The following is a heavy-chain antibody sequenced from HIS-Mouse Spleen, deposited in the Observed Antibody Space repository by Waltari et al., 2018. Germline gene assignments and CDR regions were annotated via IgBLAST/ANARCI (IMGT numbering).Heavy chain of an antibody. D-gene: IGHD6-13*01. V-gene: IGHV4-39*07. CDR2: IYYSGST. CDR1: GCSISSSSYY. CDR3: AREIPYSSSWYDWYFDL. J-gene: IGHJ2*01. Sequence: QLQLQESGPGLVQPSETLSLPCTVSGCSISSSSYYWGWIRQPPGKGLGWIGSIYYSGSTYYNPSLKSRVTISVDTSKNQFSLKLSSVTAADTAVYYCAREIPYSSSWYDWYFDLWGRGTLVTVSS.